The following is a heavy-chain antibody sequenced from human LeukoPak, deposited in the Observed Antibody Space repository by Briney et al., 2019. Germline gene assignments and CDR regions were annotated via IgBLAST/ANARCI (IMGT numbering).Heavy chain of an antibody. CDR3: TRDYGGFDY. CDR2: IRSKVYGGTT. J-gene: IGHJ4*02. CDR1: GFTFGDYA. V-gene: IGHV3-49*03. D-gene: IGHD4-23*01. Sequence: GRSLRLSCTASGFTFGDYAMSWFRQAPGKGLAWVGFIRSKVYGGTTEYAASVKGRFIISRDDSKSIAYLQMNSLKTEDTAVYYCTRDYGGFDYWGQGTLVTVSS.